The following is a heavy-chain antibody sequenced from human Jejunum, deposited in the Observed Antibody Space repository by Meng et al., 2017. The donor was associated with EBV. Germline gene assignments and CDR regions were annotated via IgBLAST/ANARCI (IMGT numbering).Heavy chain of an antibody. CDR3: ARVAFSYTTRSLDS. V-gene: IGHV4-34*02. CDR1: RGSVSGYY. CDR2: INHSGST. J-gene: IGHJ4*02. Sequence: VQVQAWGAGLLEPSETLSLTCAGYRGSVSGYYLSWIRQHPGKGLEWIGEINHSGSTNYNPSLRRRVTISVETYKNQFSLRLNSVTAADTAVYYCARVAFSYTTRSLDSWGQGTLVTVSS. D-gene: IGHD3-16*02.